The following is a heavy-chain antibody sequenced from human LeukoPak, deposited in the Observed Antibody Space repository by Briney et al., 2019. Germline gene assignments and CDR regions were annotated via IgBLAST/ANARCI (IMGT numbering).Heavy chain of an antibody. CDR1: GGSISSGGYS. CDR2: IHRSGST. V-gene: IGHV4-30-2*02. J-gene: IGHJ4*02. CDR3: ARTMRQWPNKYYFDY. Sequence: PSETLSLTCVVSGGSISSGGYSWSWIRQPPGKGLEWIGYIHRSGSTYYNPSLESRVSISVNTSKNQFSLRLSSVTAADTAVYYCARTMRQWPNKYYFDYWGQGTLVTVSS. D-gene: IGHD6-19*01.